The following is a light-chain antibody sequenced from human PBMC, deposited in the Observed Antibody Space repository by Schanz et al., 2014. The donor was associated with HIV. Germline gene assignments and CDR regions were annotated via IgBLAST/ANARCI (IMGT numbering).Light chain of an antibody. V-gene: IGLV3-21*04. CDR1: NLGSKS. J-gene: IGLJ2*01. Sequence: SYELTQPPSVSVAPGKTARIPCGGNNLGSKSVHWYQQKPGQAPVLVIYYDTDRPSGIPERFSGSNSGHTATLTISGVEAGDEADYYCQIWDRSSDVVFGGGTKLTVL. CDR3: QIWDRSSDVV. CDR2: YDT.